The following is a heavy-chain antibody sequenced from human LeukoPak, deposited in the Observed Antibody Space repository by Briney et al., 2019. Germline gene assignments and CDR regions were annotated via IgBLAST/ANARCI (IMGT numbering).Heavy chain of an antibody. CDR3: AKERDSYYYDSSLDY. D-gene: IGHD3-22*01. J-gene: IGHJ4*02. CDR2: IMQDGSEG. V-gene: IGHV3-7*01. CDR1: GLTFSSYW. Sequence: GGSLRLSCAASGLTFSSYWMAWVRQAPGKGLEWVANIMQDGSEGYYVDSVKGRFTISRDNSKNTLYLQMNSLRAEDTAVYYCAKERDSYYYDSSLDYWGQGTLVTVSS.